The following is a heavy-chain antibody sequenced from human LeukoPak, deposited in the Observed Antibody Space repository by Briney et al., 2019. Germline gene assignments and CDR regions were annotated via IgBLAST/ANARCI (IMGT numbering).Heavy chain of an antibody. CDR2: ISGSGGST. CDR3: AKDRQDIVVVVAATYYFDY. D-gene: IGHD2-15*01. Sequence: GGSLRLSCAASGFTFGSYAMSWVRQAPGKGLEWVSAISGSGGSTYYADSVKGRFTISRDNSKNTLYLQMNSLRAEDTAVYYCAKDRQDIVVVVAATYYFDYWGQGTLVTVSS. CDR1: GFTFGSYA. J-gene: IGHJ4*02. V-gene: IGHV3-23*01.